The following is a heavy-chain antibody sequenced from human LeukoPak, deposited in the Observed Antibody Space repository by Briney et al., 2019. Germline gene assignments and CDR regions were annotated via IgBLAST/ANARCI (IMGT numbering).Heavy chain of an antibody. CDR1: GFTLSNHW. V-gene: IGHV3-7*03. Sequence: GGSLRLSCAASGFTLSNHWMTWVRQVLGRGPEWVANVNRDGSETYYLDSVKGRFTISKDNAKNSLYLQMNSLRAEDTALYHCARNNGMDVWGQGTTVIVSS. J-gene: IGHJ6*02. CDR2: VNRDGSET. CDR3: ARNNGMDV.